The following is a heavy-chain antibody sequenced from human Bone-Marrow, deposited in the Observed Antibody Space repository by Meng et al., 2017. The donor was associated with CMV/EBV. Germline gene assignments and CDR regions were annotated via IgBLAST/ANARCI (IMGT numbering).Heavy chain of an antibody. CDR3: ARVTEYCGKCFDS. V-gene: IGHV4-4*02. CDR1: GSSISTSNW. J-gene: IGHJ4*02. CDR2: VNHSGYT. Sequence: SETLSLSCPVSGSSISTSNWWSWFRQPPGKGLGWIGEVNHSGYTNYNPSPMSRFSMSVDRSKNQFSLQVYSVTAADTAVSYCARVTEYCGKCFDSWGPGTLVTVFS. D-gene: IGHD6-6*01.